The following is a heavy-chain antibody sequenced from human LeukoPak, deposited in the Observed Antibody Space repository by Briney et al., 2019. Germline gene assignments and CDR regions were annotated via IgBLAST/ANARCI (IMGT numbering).Heavy chain of an antibody. CDR2: ISNTGGST. J-gene: IGHJ3*02. CDR1: GFTFSSYA. CDR3: ARENDGFDI. Sequence: GGSLRLSCAASGFTFSSYAMSWVRQAPGKGLEWVSVISNTGGSTFYADSVKGRFTISRDNAKNSLYLQMNSLRAEDTAVYYCARENDGFDIWGQGTMVTVSS. V-gene: IGHV3-23*01.